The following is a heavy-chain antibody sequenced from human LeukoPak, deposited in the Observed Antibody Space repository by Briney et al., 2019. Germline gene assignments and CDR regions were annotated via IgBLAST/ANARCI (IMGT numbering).Heavy chain of an antibody. CDR3: ARGTTYYYDSSGYSNLGRFDY. Sequence: PGGSLRLSCVGSGFNFMQYGMMWVRQAPGKGLEWVSSISSSSSYIYYADSVKGRFTISRDNAKNSLYLQMNSLRAEDTAVYYCARGTTYYYDSSGYSNLGRFDYWGQGTLVTVSS. J-gene: IGHJ4*02. D-gene: IGHD3-22*01. CDR2: ISSSSSYI. V-gene: IGHV3-21*01. CDR1: GFNFMQYG.